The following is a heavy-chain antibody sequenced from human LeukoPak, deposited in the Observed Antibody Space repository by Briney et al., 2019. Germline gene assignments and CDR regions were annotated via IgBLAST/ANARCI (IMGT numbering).Heavy chain of an antibody. J-gene: IGHJ4*02. Sequence: GGSLRLSCAASGFTFSSYGMHWVRQAPGKGLDWVAFIHHDGSNKYYADSVRGRFTISRDNSKNTLYLQMNSLRAEDMAVYYCAKDMSGSYFDGANSFDYWGQGTLVTVSS. V-gene: IGHV3-30*02. CDR3: AKDMSGSYFDGANSFDY. D-gene: IGHD1-26*01. CDR2: IHHDGSNK. CDR1: GFTFSSYG.